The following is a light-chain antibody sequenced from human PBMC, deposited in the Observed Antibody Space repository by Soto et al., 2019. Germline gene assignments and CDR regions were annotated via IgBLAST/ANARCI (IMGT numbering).Light chain of an antibody. CDR2: GAS. V-gene: IGKV3-15*01. CDR1: QSISSD. Sequence: EVVMTQSPGTLSLSAGERATVSCRASQSISSDLAWYQQKPGQAPRLLIYGASTRATDIPARFSGGGSGTEFTLTISSLQSEDSAIYYCQQYHDWPPITFRPGTKVHIK. CDR3: QQYHDWPPIT. J-gene: IGKJ3*01.